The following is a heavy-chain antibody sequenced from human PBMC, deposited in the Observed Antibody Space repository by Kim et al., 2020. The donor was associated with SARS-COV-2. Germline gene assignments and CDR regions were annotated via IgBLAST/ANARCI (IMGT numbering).Heavy chain of an antibody. J-gene: IGHJ4*02. CDR3: ARGDDRTWGVDY. V-gene: IGHV3-21*01. Sequence: YYAGSVKGRFTIPRDNAKNSLYLQMNSLRAEDTAVYYCARGDDRTWGVDYWGQGTLVTVSS. D-gene: IGHD3-16*01.